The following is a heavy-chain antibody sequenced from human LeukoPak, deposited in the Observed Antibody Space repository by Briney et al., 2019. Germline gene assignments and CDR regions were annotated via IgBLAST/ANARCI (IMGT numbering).Heavy chain of an antibody. V-gene: IGHV5-51*01. Sequence: GESLKISCNGSGYSFTTYWIAWVRQMPGKGLEWMGIIYPDDSDTRYSPSFEGQVTISADKSISTAYLQWSSLKASDTAMYYCARVFDILTGYYIRAFDYWGQGTLVTVSS. CDR1: GYSFTTYW. CDR2: IYPDDSDT. D-gene: IGHD3-9*01. CDR3: ARVFDILTGYYIRAFDY. J-gene: IGHJ4*02.